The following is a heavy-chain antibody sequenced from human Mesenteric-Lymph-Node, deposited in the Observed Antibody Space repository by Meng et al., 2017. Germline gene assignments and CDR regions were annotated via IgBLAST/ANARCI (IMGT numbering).Heavy chain of an antibody. D-gene: IGHD2-21*02. Sequence: GESLKISWAASGFTFSSYAMHWVRQAPGKGLEWVAVISYDGSNKYYADSVKGRFTISRDNAKNTLYLQMDFLRAEDTAIYYCATLSRKMVTGDYWGQGTLVTVSS. J-gene: IGHJ4*02. CDR3: ATLSRKMVTGDY. CDR1: GFTFSSYA. CDR2: ISYDGSNK. V-gene: IGHV3-30*07.